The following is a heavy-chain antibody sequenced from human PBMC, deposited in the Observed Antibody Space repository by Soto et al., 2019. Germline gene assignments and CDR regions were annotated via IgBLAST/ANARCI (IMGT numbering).Heavy chain of an antibody. CDR3: ARAPDARIAAAGTYYYYGMDV. J-gene: IGHJ6*02. D-gene: IGHD6-13*01. CDR2: IWYDGSNQ. Sequence: QVQLVESGGGVVQPGRSLRLSCAASGFTFSSYGMHWVRQAPGKGLEWVAVIWYDGSNQYYADSVKGRFTISRDNSKNTLYLKMNSLREEDKAVYYCARAPDARIAAAGTYYYYGMDVWGQGTTVTVAS. CDR1: GFTFSSYG. V-gene: IGHV3-33*01.